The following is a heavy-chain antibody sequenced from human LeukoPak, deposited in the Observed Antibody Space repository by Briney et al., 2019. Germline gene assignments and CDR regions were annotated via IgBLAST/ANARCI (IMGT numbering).Heavy chain of an antibody. D-gene: IGHD3-10*01. CDR1: GGSFSGYY. Sequence: SETLSLTCAVYGGSFSGYYWSWIRQPPGKGLEWIGEINHSGSTNYNPSLKSRVTISVDTSKNQFSLKLSSVTAADTAVYYCARHLPVEFRITMVRGVIIDYWGRGTLVTVSS. V-gene: IGHV4-34*01. CDR3: ARHLPVEFRITMVRGVIIDY. CDR2: INHSGST. J-gene: IGHJ4*02.